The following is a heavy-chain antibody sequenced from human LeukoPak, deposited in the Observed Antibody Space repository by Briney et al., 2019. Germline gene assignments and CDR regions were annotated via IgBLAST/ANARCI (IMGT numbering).Heavy chain of an antibody. V-gene: IGHV3-30*04. CDR2: ISYDGSNK. CDR3: ARDGGGSSSYYFDY. J-gene: IGHJ4*02. Sequence: GGSLRLSCAASGFTFSSYAMHWVRQAPGKGLEWVAVISYDGSNKYYADSVKGRLTISRDNSKNTLYLQMNSLRAEDTAVYYCARDGGGSSSYYFDYWGQGTLVTVSS. CDR1: GFTFSSYA. D-gene: IGHD1-26*01.